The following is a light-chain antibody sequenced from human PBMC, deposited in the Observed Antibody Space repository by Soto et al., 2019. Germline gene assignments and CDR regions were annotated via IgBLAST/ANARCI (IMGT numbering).Light chain of an antibody. V-gene: IGKV1-33*01. CDR3: QQYDNIQIT. Sequence: DIQMTQSPSSLSASVGDRVTITCQANQDINNFLNWYQHKPGKPPKLLIYDASNLKSGVPSRFTGSGSGTDFTFNISSLQPEDIATYYCQQYDNIQITFGQGTRLDI. CDR2: DAS. CDR1: QDINNF. J-gene: IGKJ5*01.